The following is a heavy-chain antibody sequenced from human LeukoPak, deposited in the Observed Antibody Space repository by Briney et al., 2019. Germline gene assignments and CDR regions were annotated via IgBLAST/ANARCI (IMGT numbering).Heavy chain of an antibody. CDR1: GFTFSSYG. CDR3: AKILVVVPGEHYFDY. D-gene: IGHD2-2*01. CDR2: IRYDGSNK. Sequence: GGSLRLSCAASGFTFSSYGMHWVRQAPGKGLEWVAFIRYDGSNKYYADSVKGRFTISRDNSKNTLYLQMNSLRAEDTAVYYCAKILVVVPGEHYFDYWGQGTLVTVSS. V-gene: IGHV3-30*02. J-gene: IGHJ4*02.